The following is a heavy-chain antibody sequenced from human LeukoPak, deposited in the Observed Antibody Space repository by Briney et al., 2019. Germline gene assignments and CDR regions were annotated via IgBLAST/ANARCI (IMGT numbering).Heavy chain of an antibody. CDR3: ARKLLHGYYPFDY. V-gene: IGHV3-23*01. CDR2: ISGSGDTT. D-gene: IGHD3-9*01. J-gene: IGHJ4*02. CDR1: EFTFSNSV. Sequence: GGSLRLSCVVSEFTFSNSVMNWVRQAPGKGLEWVSSISGSGDTTYYADSVKGRFSISRDNSKNTLYLQLNSLRVEDTAVYFCARKLLHGYYPFDYWGQGTLVTVSS.